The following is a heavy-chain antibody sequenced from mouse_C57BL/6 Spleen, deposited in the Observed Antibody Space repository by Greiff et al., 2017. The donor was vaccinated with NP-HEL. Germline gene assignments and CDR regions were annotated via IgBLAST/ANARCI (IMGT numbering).Heavy chain of an antibody. J-gene: IGHJ2*01. D-gene: IGHD1-1*01. Sequence: QVQLQQPGADLVKAGASVKMSCKASGYTFTSYWMHWVKQRLGQGLEWFAETNPTNGRTYYNEKFKSKATLTVDKSSSTAYMLLSGPTFEDSAVYDYARIKKIVATYFDYWGQGTTLTVSS. CDR3: ARIKKIVATYFDY. V-gene: IGHV1S81*02. CDR2: TNPTNGRT. CDR1: GYTFTSYW.